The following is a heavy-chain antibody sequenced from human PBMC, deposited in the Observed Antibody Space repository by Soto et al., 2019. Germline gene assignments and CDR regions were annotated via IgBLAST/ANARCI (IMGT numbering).Heavy chain of an antibody. J-gene: IGHJ4*02. D-gene: IGHD5-12*01. CDR3: ARDGYGAAGLPY. CDR2: IYSSGST. Sequence: LSLTCSVSGGSISSYYCSWIRQPAGKGLEWIGRIYSSGSTNYNPSLKSRVAMSVDTSTNQFSLKLNSVTAADTAVYYCARDGYGAAGLPYWGQGTLVTVSS. V-gene: IGHV4-4*07. CDR1: GGSISSYY.